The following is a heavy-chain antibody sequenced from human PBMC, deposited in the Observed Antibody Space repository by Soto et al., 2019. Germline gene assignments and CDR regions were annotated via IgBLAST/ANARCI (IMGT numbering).Heavy chain of an antibody. CDR3: ARRRETTMAYDAYDL. J-gene: IGHJ3*01. Sequence: GESLKISCKGSGYSFSTYWIAWVRQMPGKGLEWMGIIDPDDSDTRYSPSFQGQVSISADKSISTAYLQWSSLRASDTAMYYCARRRETTMAYDAYDLWGQGTMVTVS. V-gene: IGHV5-51*01. D-gene: IGHD5-18*01. CDR2: IDPDDSDT. CDR1: GYSFSTYW.